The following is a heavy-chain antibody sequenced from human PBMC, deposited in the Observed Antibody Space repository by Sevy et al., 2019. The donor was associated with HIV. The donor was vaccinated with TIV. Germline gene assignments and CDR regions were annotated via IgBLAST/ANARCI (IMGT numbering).Heavy chain of an antibody. J-gene: IGHJ3*02. CDR1: GFTFSSYA. CDR3: ARDRRWSETVILTGAFDI. Sequence: GGSLRLSCAASGFTFSSYAMHWVRQAPGKGLEWVAVISYDGSNKYYADSVKGRFTISRDNSKNTLYLQMNSLRAEDTAVYYCARDRRWSETVILTGAFDIWGQGTMVTVSS. V-gene: IGHV3-30-3*01. CDR2: ISYDGSNK. D-gene: IGHD2-21*02.